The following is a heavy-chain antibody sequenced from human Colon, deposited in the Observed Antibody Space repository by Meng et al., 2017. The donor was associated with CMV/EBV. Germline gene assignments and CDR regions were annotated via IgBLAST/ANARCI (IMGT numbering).Heavy chain of an antibody. J-gene: IGHJ4*02. D-gene: IGHD3-3*01. CDR3: AKDQAGGYYDFWSGCDY. CDR2: IRYDGSNK. Sequence: GGSLRLSCAASGFTFSSHGMHWVRQAPGKGLEWVAFIRYDGSNKYYADSLKGRFTISRDNSKNTLYLQMNSLRPEDTAVYYCAKDQAGGYYDFWSGCDYWGQGTLVTVSS. V-gene: IGHV3-30*02. CDR1: GFTFSSHG.